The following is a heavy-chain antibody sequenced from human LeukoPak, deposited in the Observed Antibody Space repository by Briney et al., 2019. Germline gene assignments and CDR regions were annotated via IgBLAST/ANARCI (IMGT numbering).Heavy chain of an antibody. CDR3: AKGEYQLLQGLFDY. V-gene: IGHV3-21*04. CDR2: ITSSSTYI. J-gene: IGHJ4*02. Sequence: PGGSLRLSCAASGFTFSSYSMNWVRQAPGKGLEWVSSITSSSTYIYYADSMKGRFTISRDNAKNSLYLQMNSLRAEDMALYYCAKGEYQLLQGLFDYWGQGTLVTVSS. D-gene: IGHD2-2*01. CDR1: GFTFSSYS.